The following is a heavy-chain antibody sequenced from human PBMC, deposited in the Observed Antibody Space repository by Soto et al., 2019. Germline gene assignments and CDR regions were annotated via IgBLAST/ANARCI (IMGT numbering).Heavy chain of an antibody. V-gene: IGHV4-39*01. CDR2: IYYSGST. J-gene: IGHJ4*02. Sequence: QLQLQESGPGLVKPSETLSLTCTVSGGSISSSSYYWGWIRQPPGKGLEWIGTIYYSGSTYYNPSLKSRVTISVDTSKNQVSLKLSSVTAADTAVYYCARRDSGSYFDYRGQGILVTVSS. CDR1: GGSISSSSYY. CDR3: ARRDSGSYFDY. D-gene: IGHD1-26*01.